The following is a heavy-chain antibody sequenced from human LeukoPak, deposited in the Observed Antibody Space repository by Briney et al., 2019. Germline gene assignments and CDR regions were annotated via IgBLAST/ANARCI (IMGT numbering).Heavy chain of an antibody. CDR3: ARMPYSYGLDI. CDR2: INHSGST. CDR1: GGSFSGYY. D-gene: IGHD5-18*01. V-gene: IGHV4-34*01. J-gene: IGHJ3*02. Sequence: SETLSLTCAVYGGSFSGYYWSWIRQPPGKGLEWIGEINHSGSTNYNPSLKSRVTISVDTSKNQFSLKLSSVTAAGTAVYYCARMPYSYGLDIWGQGTMVTVPS.